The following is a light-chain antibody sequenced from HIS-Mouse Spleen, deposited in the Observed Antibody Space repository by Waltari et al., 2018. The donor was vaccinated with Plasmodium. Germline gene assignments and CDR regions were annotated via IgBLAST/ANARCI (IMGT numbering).Light chain of an antibody. V-gene: IGLV2-14*01. Sequence: QSALTQPASVSGSPGQSITISCTGTTRDVGGYNYVSWYQQHPGKAPKLIVYEVSNRPSGVSNRFSGSKSGKTASLTIAGLQAEEEADYYCSSYTSSSTLDVFGTGTKVTVL. CDR3: SSYTSSSTLDV. CDR2: EVS. CDR1: TRDVGGYNY. J-gene: IGLJ1*01.